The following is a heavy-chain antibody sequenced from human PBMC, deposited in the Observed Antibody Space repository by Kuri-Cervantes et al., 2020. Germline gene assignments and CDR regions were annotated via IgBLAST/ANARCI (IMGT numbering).Heavy chain of an antibody. V-gene: IGHV1-18*01. J-gene: IGHJ4*02. Sequence: ASVKVSCKASGYTFTSYGISWVRQAPGQGLEWMGWISAYNGNTNYAQKLQGRVTMTTDTSTSTAYMELRSLRSDDTAVYYCARVGGHGITMVQGVSQRTYYFDYWGQGTLVTVSS. CDR1: GYTFTSYG. CDR3: ARVGGHGITMVQGVSQRTYYFDY. CDR2: ISAYNGNT. D-gene: IGHD3-10*01.